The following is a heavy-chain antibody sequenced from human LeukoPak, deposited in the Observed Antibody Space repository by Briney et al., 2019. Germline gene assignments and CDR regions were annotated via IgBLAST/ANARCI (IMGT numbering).Heavy chain of an antibody. CDR2: INAGNGNT. CDR1: GYTFTSYA. D-gene: IGHD3-10*01. J-gene: IGHJ4*02. V-gene: IGHV1-3*01. CDR3: ASSLLWFGELPNPLDY. Sequence: ASVKVSCKASGYTFTSYAMHWVRQAPGQRLEWMGWINAGNGNTKYSQKFQGRDTITRDTSASTAYMELSSLRSEDTAVYYCASSLLWFGELPNPLDYWGQGTLVTVSS.